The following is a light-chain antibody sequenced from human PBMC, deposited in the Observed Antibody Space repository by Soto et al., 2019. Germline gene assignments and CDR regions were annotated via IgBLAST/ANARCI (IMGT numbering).Light chain of an antibody. V-gene: IGKV3-15*01. CDR3: QQYKNWPPAT. CDR1: QSVGRD. CDR2: GAS. J-gene: IGKJ1*01. Sequence: EILMTQSPATLSVSPGDGATLSCRASQSVGRDLAWYQQRPDQAPRLVMYGASTRGTGIPARFSGSGSGTEFTHTMSSMHFEDFAVYYCQQYKNWPPATFGQGNRVDI.